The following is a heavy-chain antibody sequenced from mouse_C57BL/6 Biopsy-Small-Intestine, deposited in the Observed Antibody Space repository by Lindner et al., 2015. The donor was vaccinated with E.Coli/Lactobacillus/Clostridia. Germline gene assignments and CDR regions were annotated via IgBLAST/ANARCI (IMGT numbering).Heavy chain of an antibody. D-gene: IGHD2-5*01. CDR2: IYPGDGDT. CDR3: AKGDYYSNWRGYFTN. J-gene: IGHJ2*01. V-gene: IGHV1-80*01. CDR1: GDEFSSYW. Sequence: VQLQESGAELVKPGASVKISCKVSGDEFSSYWMHWVKQRPGKGLEWIGQIYPGDGDTNYNGKFKGKATLTADKSSSTAFMHLNSLTSEDSAVYFCAKGDYYSNWRGYFTNWGQGTTLTVSS.